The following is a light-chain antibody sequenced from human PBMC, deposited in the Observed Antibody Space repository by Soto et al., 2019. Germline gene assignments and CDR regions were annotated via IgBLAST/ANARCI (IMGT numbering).Light chain of an antibody. V-gene: IGKV2D-29*01. CDR1: QSLLFSDAKTY. CDR2: EVS. J-gene: IGKJ2*01. CDR3: MQSIQFPRT. Sequence: DIVMTQTPFSLSVTPGQPASISCKSSQSLLFSDAKTYLYWYLQKPGQPPQLLIYEVSKRLSGVXDXYSGSGSATDFTLKISRVEAEDVGVYYCMQSIQFPRTFGQGTRLDIK.